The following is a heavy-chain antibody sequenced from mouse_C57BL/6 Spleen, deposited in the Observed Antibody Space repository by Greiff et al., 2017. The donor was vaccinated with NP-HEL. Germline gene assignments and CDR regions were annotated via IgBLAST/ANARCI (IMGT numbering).Heavy chain of an antibody. D-gene: IGHD2-1*01. V-gene: IGHV2-5*01. CDR3: AKKHGNYEYYAMDY. CDR1: GFSLTSYG. J-gene: IGHJ4*01. CDR2: IWRGGST. Sequence: QVQLQQSGPGLVQPSQSLSITCTVSGFSLTSYGVHWVRQSPGKGLEWLGVIWRGGSTDYNAAFMSRLSITKDNSKSQVFFKMNSLQADDTAIYYCAKKHGNYEYYAMDYWGQGTSVTVSS.